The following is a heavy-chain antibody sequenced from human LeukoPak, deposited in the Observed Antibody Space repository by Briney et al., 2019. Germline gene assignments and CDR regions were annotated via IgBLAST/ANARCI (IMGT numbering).Heavy chain of an antibody. Sequence: GGSLRLSCAASGFTFSSYSMNWVRQAPGKGLEWVSSISSSSSYIYYADSVKGRSTISRDNAKNSLYLQMNSLRAEDTAVYYCARGGSTWPFDYWGQGTLVTVSS. CDR1: GFTFSSYS. CDR2: ISSSSSYI. CDR3: ARGGSTWPFDY. D-gene: IGHD5/OR15-5a*01. V-gene: IGHV3-21*01. J-gene: IGHJ4*02.